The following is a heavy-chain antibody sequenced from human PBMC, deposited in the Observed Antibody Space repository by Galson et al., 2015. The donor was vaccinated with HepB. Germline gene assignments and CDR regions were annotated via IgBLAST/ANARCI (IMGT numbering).Heavy chain of an antibody. V-gene: IGHV4-34*01. D-gene: IGHD6-19*01. CDR1: GGSFSGYY. Sequence: ETLSLTCAVYGGSFSGYYWSWIRQPPGKGLEWIGEINHSGSTNYNPSLKSRVTISVDTSKNQFSLKLSSVTAADTAVYYCARGPLNRGSGWYEGLLAPVDYWGQGTLVTVSS. CDR2: INHSGST. J-gene: IGHJ4*02. CDR3: ARGPLNRGSGWYEGLLAPVDY.